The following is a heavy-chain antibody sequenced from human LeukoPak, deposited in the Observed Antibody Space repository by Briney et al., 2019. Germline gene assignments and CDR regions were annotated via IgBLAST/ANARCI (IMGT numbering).Heavy chain of an antibody. D-gene: IGHD3-10*01. CDR3: AEDYGSNGMDV. CDR2: INHSGST. J-gene: IGHJ6*02. CDR1: GGSLSGYY. Sequence: PSEALSLTRAVYGGSLSGYYWSWIRQPPGKGLEWIGEINHSGSTNYNPSLKSRVTISVDTSKNQFSLKLSSVTAADTAVYYCAEDYGSNGMDVWGQGTTVTVSS. V-gene: IGHV4-34*01.